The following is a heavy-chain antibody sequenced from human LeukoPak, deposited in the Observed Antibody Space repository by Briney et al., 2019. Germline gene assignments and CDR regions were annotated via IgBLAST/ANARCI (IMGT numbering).Heavy chain of an antibody. CDR2: ISGSGGST. V-gene: IGHV3-23*01. CDR3: AKDLEQQLVLYNWFDP. Sequence: GGSLRLSCAASGXTFSSYAMSWVRQAPGQGLEGVSAISGSGGSTYYADSVKGRFTISRDNSKNTLYLQMNSLRAEDTAVYYCAKDLEQQLVLYNWFDPWGQGTLVTVSS. J-gene: IGHJ5*02. CDR1: GXTFSSYA. D-gene: IGHD6-13*01.